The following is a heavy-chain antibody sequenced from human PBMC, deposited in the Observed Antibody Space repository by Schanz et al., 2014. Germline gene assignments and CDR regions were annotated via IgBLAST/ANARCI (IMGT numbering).Heavy chain of an antibody. J-gene: IGHJ6*02. D-gene: IGHD3-9*01. CDR1: GGTFSSST. CDR2: IIPILDKT. Sequence: QVQLVQSGAEVMKPGSSVKVSCKASGGTFSSSTLTWVRQAPGQGLEWMGRIIPILDKTNYAQKFQGRVTMTADKSTSTVYMEVSGLRSEDTAVYYCAKVDRTRYYAMDVWGQGTTGTVSS. V-gene: IGHV1-69*08. CDR3: AKVDRTRYYAMDV.